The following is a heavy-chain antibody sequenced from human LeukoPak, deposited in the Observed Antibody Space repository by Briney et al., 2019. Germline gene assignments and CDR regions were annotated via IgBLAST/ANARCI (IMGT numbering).Heavy chain of an antibody. V-gene: IGHV1-2*02. CDR1: GYTFTGYY. D-gene: IGHD3-22*01. CDR3: ARDSGNYYDSSGSDY. J-gene: IGHJ4*02. CDR2: INPNSGGT. Sequence: GASVKVSCKASGYTFTGYYMHWVRQAPGQGLEWMGWINPNSGGTNYAQKFQGRVTMTRDTSISTAYMELSRLRSDDTAVYYCARDSGNYYDSSGSDYWGQGTLVTVSS.